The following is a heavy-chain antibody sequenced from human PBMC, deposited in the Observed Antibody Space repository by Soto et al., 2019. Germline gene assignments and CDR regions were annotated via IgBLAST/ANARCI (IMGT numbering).Heavy chain of an antibody. CDR2: ISYDGSHK. D-gene: IGHD2-15*01. J-gene: IGHJ4*02. Sequence: QVQLVESGGGVVQPGRSLRLSCAASGFTFNSFGVHWVRQAPGKGLEWVAVISYDGSHKYYGYSVKGRFTISRHNSNNTGFLQMNRLRTDDTGVYYCAKLWMGYCSGATCYDYWGPGTLVTVSS. V-gene: IGHV3-30*18. CDR3: AKLWMGYCSGATCYDY. CDR1: GFTFNSFG.